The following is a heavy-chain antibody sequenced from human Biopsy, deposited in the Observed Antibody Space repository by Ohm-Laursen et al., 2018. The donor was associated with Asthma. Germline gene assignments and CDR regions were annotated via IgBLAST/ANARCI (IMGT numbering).Heavy chain of an antibody. Sequence: GTLSLTCTVSGGSISSSSYYWGWIRQPPGKGLAWIGHIYYTGTTNYSPSLKSRATISVGRSKNQFSLKLTSVTAADTAVYYCARDGGLTSYPGTFHIWGQGTMVTVSS. D-gene: IGHD1-1*01. CDR3: ARDGGLTSYPGTFHI. V-gene: IGHV4-39*02. J-gene: IGHJ3*02. CDR2: IYYTGTT. CDR1: GGSISSSSYY.